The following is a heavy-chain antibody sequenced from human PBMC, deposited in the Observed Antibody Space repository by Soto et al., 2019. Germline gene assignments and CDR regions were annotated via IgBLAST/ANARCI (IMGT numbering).Heavy chain of an antibody. J-gene: IGHJ4*02. CDR3: ARVGAAYIRRPACSTDY. CDR1: GFTVSSNY. D-gene: IGHD6-6*01. Sequence: GVSLRLSCAASGFTVSSNYMSWVRQAPGKGLEWVSVIYSGGSTYYADSVKGRFTISRDNSKNTLYLQMNSLRAEDTAVYYCARVGAAYIRRPACSTDYCDQGPLLTLSS. CDR2: IYSGGST. V-gene: IGHV3-53*01.